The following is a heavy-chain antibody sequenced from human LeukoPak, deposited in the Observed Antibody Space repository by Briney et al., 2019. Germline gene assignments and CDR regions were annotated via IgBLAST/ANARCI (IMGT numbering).Heavy chain of an antibody. CDR3: ARLTRQLSGSSNDY. Sequence: GGSLRLSCAASGFTFNYYWMTWVRQAPWRGLEWVANIKHDGAEIYYVDSVKGRFTVSRDNAKNSLYLQMNSLRAEDAAVYYCARLTRQLSGSSNDYWGQGTLVTVSS. CDR2: IKHDGAEI. D-gene: IGHD3-10*01. J-gene: IGHJ4*02. CDR1: GFTFNYYW. V-gene: IGHV3-7*01.